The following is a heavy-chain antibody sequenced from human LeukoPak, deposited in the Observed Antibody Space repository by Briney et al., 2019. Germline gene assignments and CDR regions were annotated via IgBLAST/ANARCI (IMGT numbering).Heavy chain of an antibody. CDR1: GFTFSSYW. CDR2: IKQDGSEK. J-gene: IGHJ4*02. Sequence: PGGSLRLSCAASGFTFSSYWMSWVRQAPGKGLEWVANIKQDGSEKYYVDSVKGRFTISRDNAKNSLYLQMNSLRAEDTAVYYCARVGSSSKPYFDYWGQGTLVTVSS. V-gene: IGHV3-7*01. CDR3: ARVGSSSKPYFDY. D-gene: IGHD6-6*01.